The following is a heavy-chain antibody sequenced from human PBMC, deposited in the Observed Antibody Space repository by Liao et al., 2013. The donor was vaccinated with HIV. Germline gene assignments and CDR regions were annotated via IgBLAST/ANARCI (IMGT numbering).Heavy chain of an antibody. CDR3: ARAELGNLKGFDS. J-gene: IGHJ4*02. Sequence: QVQLQQWGAGLLKPSETLSLTCAVYGGSFSAYYWIWIRQSPGKGLEWIGEINHSGSSNYNPSLKSRVTISVDTSKNQFSLILSSVTAADTAIYYCARAELGNLKGFDSWGQGTLVTVSS. D-gene: IGHD7-27*01. CDR2: INHSGSS. CDR1: GGSFSAYY. V-gene: IGHV4-34*01.